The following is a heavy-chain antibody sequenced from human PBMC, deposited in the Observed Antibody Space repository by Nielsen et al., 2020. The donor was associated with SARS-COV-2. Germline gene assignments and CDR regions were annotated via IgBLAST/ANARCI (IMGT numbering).Heavy chain of an antibody. CDR2: ISSNGGST. CDR3: VKGMIGYYDSLTGYYTPFDY. D-gene: IGHD3-9*01. CDR1: GFTFSSYA. J-gene: IGHJ4*02. V-gene: IGHV3-64D*09. Sequence: GESLKISCSASGFTFSSYAMHWVRQAPGKGLEYVSAISSNGGSTYYADSVKGRFTISRDNSKNTLYLQMSSLRAEDTAVYYCVKGMIGYYDSLTGYYTPFDYWGQGTLVTVSS.